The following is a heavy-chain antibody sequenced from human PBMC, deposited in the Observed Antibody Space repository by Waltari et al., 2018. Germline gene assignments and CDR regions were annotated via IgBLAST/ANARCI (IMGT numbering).Heavy chain of an antibody. V-gene: IGHV4-59*08. CDR1: GGSISSYY. CDR3: ARSVFRGNYDAFDI. J-gene: IGHJ3*02. D-gene: IGHD3-3*01. CDR2: IYYSGST. Sequence: QVQLQESGPGLVKPSETLSLTCTVSGGSISSYYWSWIRQPPGKGLEWIGYIYYSGSTNYNPSLKSRVTISVDTSKNQFSLKLSSVTAADTAVYYCARSVFRGNYDAFDIWGQGTMVTVSS.